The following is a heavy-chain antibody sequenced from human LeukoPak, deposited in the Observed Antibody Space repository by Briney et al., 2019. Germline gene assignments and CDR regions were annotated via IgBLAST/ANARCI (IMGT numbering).Heavy chain of an antibody. CDR3: ARSGATRNFDY. CDR2: ISSSSSYI. V-gene: IGHV3-21*01. J-gene: IGHJ4*02. Sequence: GGSLRLSCAASGFTFSSYSMNWVRQAPGKGLEWVSSISSSSSYIYYADSVKGRFTISRDNSKNTLYLQMNSLRAEDTAVYYCARSGATRNFDYWGQGTLATVSS. D-gene: IGHD1-26*01. CDR1: GFTFSSYS.